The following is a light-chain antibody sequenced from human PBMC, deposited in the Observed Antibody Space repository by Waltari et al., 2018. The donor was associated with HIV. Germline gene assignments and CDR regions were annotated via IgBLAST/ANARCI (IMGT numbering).Light chain of an antibody. Sequence: SYVLTQSPSVSLAPGRTARITCGGNNVASKRVHWYPQKPGQAPVLVIYDDDDRPSGIPERLSGTTSENRAILTISGVEVGDEADYYCQVWDSNSDQVVFGGGTRLTVL. V-gene: IGLV3-21*01. CDR3: QVWDSNSDQVV. CDR2: DDD. J-gene: IGLJ2*01. CDR1: NVASKR.